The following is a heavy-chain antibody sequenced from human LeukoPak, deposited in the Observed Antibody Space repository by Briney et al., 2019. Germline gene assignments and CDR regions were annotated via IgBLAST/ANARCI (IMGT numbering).Heavy chain of an antibody. V-gene: IGHV4-59*01. CDR3: AREVVDYSYWYFDL. J-gene: IGHJ2*01. CDR2: IYYSGST. CDR1: GGSISSYY. Sequence: PSETLSLTCTVSGGSISSYYWSWIRQPPGKGLEWIGYIYYSGSTNYNPSLKSRVTISVDTSKNQFPLKLSSVTAADTAVYYCAREVVDYSYWYFDLWGRGTLVTVSS. D-gene: IGHD2-15*01.